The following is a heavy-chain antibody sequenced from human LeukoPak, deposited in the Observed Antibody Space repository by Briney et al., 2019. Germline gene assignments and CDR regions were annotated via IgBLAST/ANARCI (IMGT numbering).Heavy chain of an antibody. Sequence: GGSLRLSCAASGFTLNSYSMDWVRQAPGKGLEWVSSISSSSDYIYYADSVKGRFTISRDNARNSMYLQMNSLRAEDTAVYYCARVVDTATRFDYWGQGTLVTVSS. V-gene: IGHV3-21*01. CDR1: GFTLNSYS. D-gene: IGHD5-18*01. J-gene: IGHJ4*02. CDR3: ARVVDTATRFDY. CDR2: ISSSSDYI.